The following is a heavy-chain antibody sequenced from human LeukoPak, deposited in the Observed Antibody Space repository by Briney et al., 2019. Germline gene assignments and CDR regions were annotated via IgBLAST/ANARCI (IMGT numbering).Heavy chain of an antibody. CDR1: GGSISSSNW. CDR2: IYHSGST. CDR3: ARADYDILTGHLYYFDY. Sequence: PSGTLSLTCAVSGGSISSSNWWSWVRQPPGKGLEWIGEIYHSGSTNYNPSLKSRVTISVDKSKNQFSLKLSSVTAADTAVYYCARADYDILTGHLYYFDYWGQGTLVTVSS. V-gene: IGHV4-4*02. J-gene: IGHJ4*02. D-gene: IGHD3-9*01.